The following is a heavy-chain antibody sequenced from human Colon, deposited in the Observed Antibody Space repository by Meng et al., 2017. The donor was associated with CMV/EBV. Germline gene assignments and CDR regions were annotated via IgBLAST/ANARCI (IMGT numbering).Heavy chain of an antibody. J-gene: IGHJ4*02. D-gene: IGHD1-1*01. CDR3: ATFTGTLDPFHY. V-gene: IGHV3-23*01. CDR1: GFTFSDYA. Sequence: EGQHLEAGGGLERPGGSLRLSCAAAGFTFSDYAMTWVRQAPGKGLEWVSGISGSGDVTLYADSMKGRFTISRDNSRDTVYLQMSSLRAEDTAVYYCATFTGTLDPFHYWGQGTLVTVSS. CDR2: ISGSGDVT.